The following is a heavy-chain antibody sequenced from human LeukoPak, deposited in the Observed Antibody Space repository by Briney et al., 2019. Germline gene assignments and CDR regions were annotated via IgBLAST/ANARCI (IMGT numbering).Heavy chain of an antibody. D-gene: IGHD4-17*01. CDR1: GGSISSYY. J-gene: IGHJ3*02. Sequence: SETLSLTCTVSGGSISSYYWSWIRQPPGKGLEWIGYIYYSGSTNYNPSLKSRVTISVDTSKNQFSLKLSSVTAADTAVYYCARELRDYGDYEGDAFDIWGQGTMVTVSS. CDR2: IYYSGST. CDR3: ARELRDYGDYEGDAFDI. V-gene: IGHV4-59*01.